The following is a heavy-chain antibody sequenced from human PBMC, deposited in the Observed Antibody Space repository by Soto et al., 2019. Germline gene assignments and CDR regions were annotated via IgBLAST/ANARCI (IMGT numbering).Heavy chain of an antibody. CDR3: ARDGYDFWSGYAYYYMDV. J-gene: IGHJ6*03. D-gene: IGHD3-3*01. CDR1: GFTFSSYS. Sequence: GGSLRLSCAASGFTFSSYSMNWVRQAPGKGLEWVSSISSSSSYIYYADSVKGRFTISRDNAKNSLYLQMNSLRAEDTAVYYCARDGYDFWSGYAYYYMDVWGKGTTVTVSS. V-gene: IGHV3-21*04. CDR2: ISSSSSYI.